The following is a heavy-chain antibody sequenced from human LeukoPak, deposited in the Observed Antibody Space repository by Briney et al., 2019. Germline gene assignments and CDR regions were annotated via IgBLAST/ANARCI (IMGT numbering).Heavy chain of an antibody. J-gene: IGHJ5*02. CDR1: GYSISSGYY. Sequence: SETLSLTCTVSGYSISSGYYCGWIRQPPGKGLEWIGSIYHSGSTYYNPSLKSRVTISVDTSKNQFSLKLSSVTAADTAVYYCARWDSSGRFDPWGQGTLVTVSS. D-gene: IGHD3-22*01. V-gene: IGHV4-38-2*02. CDR2: IYHSGST. CDR3: ARWDSSGRFDP.